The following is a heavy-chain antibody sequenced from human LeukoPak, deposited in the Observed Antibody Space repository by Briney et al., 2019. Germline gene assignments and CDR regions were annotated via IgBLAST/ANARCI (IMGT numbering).Heavy chain of an antibody. CDR2: INPNSGGT. D-gene: IGHD1-26*01. J-gene: IGHJ5*02. CDR3: ARSLVGATHNWFDP. V-gene: IGHV1-2*02. Sequence: ASVKVSCKASGYTFTGYYMHWVRQAPGQGLEWMGWINPNSGGTNYAQKFQGRVTMTRDTSISTAYTELSRLRSDDTAVYYCARSLVGATHNWFDPWGQGTLVTVSS. CDR1: GYTFTGYY.